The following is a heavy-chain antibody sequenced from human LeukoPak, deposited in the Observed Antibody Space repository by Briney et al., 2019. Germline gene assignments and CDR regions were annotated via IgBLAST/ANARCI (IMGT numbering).Heavy chain of an antibody. CDR2: IRYDGSNK. Sequence: PGGSLRLSCAASGFTFSSYGMHWVRQAPGKGLEWVAFIRYDGSNKYYADSVKGRFTISRDNSKNTLYLQMNSLRAEDTAVYYCAKDKSRIQLWGRSYYFDYWGQGTLVTVSS. D-gene: IGHD5-18*01. CDR3: AKDKSRIQLWGRSYYFDY. J-gene: IGHJ4*02. CDR1: GFTFSSYG. V-gene: IGHV3-30*02.